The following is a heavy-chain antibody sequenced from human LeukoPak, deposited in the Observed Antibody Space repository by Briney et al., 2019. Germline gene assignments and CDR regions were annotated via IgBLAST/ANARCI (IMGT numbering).Heavy chain of an antibody. CDR2: INHSGST. J-gene: IGHJ4*02. CDR1: GGSFSGHY. D-gene: IGHD5-24*01. CDR3: ARGSTRDYYFDY. Sequence: SETLSLTCAVYGGSFSGHYWSWIRQPPGKGLEWIGEINHSGSTNYNPSLKSRVTISVDTSKNQFSLKLSSVTAADTAVYYCARGSTRDYYFDYWGQGTLVTVSS. V-gene: IGHV4-34*01.